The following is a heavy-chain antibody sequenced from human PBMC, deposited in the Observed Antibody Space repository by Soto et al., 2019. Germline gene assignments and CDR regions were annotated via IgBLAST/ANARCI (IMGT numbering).Heavy chain of an antibody. CDR3: AKMPDYYGSGSYYTAFDYFDY. Sequence: GGSLRLSCAASGFTFSSYAMSWVRQAPGKGLEWVSAISGSGGSTYYADSVKGRFTISRDNSKNTLYLQMNSLRAEDTAVYYCAKMPDYYGSGSYYTAFDYFDYWGQGTLVTVSS. CDR2: ISGSGGST. CDR1: GFTFSSYA. J-gene: IGHJ4*02. D-gene: IGHD3-10*01. V-gene: IGHV3-23*01.